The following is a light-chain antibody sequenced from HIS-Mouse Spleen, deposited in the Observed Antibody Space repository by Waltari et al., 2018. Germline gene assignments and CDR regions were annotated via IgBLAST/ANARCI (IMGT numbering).Light chain of an antibody. CDR3: AAWDDSLSGYV. V-gene: IGLV1-47*01. CDR1: SSNIGSNY. Sequence: QSVLTQPPSASGTPGQRVTISCSGSSSNIGSNYVYWYQQLPGTAPKLLICRTNQRPSGVPDRFSGSKSGTSASLAISGLRSEDEADYYCAAWDDSLSGYVFGTGTKVTVL. J-gene: IGLJ1*01. CDR2: RTN.